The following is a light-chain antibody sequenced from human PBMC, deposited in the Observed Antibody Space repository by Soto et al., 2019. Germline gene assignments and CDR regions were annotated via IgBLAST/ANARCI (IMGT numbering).Light chain of an antibody. J-gene: IGLJ2*01. CDR3: SSYTGSSTYVV. Sequence: QSALTQPASVSGSPGQSSTISCTGTSSDVGGYNYVSWYQQHPGKAPKLMIYDVNNRPSGVSNRFSGSKSGNTASLTISGLQAEDEDDYYCSSYTGSSTYVVFGGGTKVTVL. V-gene: IGLV2-14*01. CDR1: SSDVGGYNY. CDR2: DVN.